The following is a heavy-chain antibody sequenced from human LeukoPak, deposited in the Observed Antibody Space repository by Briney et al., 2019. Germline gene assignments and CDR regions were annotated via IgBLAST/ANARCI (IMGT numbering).Heavy chain of an antibody. CDR2: IYYSGST. J-gene: IGHJ6*02. Sequence: SETLSLTCTVSGGSISSGDYYWRWIRQPPGKGLEWIGYIYYSGSTYYNPSLKSRVTISVDTSKNQFSLKLSSVTAADTAVYYCARSIYEYYDILTVPYYYYGMDVWGQGTTVTVSS. V-gene: IGHV4-30-4*01. CDR1: GGSISSGDYY. CDR3: ARSIYEYYDILTVPYYYYGMDV. D-gene: IGHD3-9*01.